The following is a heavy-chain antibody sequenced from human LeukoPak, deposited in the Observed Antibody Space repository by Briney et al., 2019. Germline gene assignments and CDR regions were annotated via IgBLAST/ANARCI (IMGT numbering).Heavy chain of an antibody. CDR3: AKGSYASSWHTNGY. D-gene: IGHD6-13*01. J-gene: IGHJ4*02. CDR2: LCGSGSST. CDR1: GVTFSSYA. Sequence: VGSLRLSCAASGVTFSSYAMSWVRQAPGQGLEWASALCGSGSSTYYADSVRGRFTISRDNSKNALYLQMNSLRADDTAVYFCAKGSYASSWHTNGYWGQGTLVTVSS. V-gene: IGHV3-23*01.